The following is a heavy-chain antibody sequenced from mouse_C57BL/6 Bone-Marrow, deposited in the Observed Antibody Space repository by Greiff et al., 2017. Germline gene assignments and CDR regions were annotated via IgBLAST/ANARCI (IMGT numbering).Heavy chain of an antibody. CDR3: ARYYYGNCYAMDY. Sequence: VKVVESGAELARPGASVKLSCKASGYTFTSYGISWVKQRTGQGLEWIGEIYPRSGNTYYNEKFKGKATLTADKSSSTAYMELRSLTSEDSAVYFCARYYYGNCYAMDYWGQGTSVTVSS. CDR2: IYPRSGNT. CDR1: GYTFTSYG. D-gene: IGHD2-1*01. J-gene: IGHJ4*01. V-gene: IGHV1-81*01.